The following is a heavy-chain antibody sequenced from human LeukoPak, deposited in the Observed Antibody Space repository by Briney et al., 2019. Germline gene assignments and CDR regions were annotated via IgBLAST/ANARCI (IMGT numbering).Heavy chain of an antibody. Sequence: GASVKVSCKASGYTFAGYYIHWVRQAPGQGLEWVGWINPNSGVINSAQKFQGRVAMTRDASISTAYMELTGLKSDDTAVYYCARDRDYSDTSGLFDYWGQGTLVTVSS. V-gene: IGHV1-2*02. D-gene: IGHD3-22*01. CDR2: INPNSGVI. CDR1: GYTFAGYY. J-gene: IGHJ4*02. CDR3: ARDRDYSDTSGLFDY.